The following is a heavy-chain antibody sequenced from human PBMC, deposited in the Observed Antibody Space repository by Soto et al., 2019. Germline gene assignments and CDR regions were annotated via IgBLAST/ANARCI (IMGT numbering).Heavy chain of an antibody. J-gene: IGHJ4*02. Sequence: GESLKIYCKGSGYSFTSYWIGWVCQMPGKGLEWMGIIYPGDSDTRYSPSFQGQVTISADKSISTAYLQWSSLKASDTAMYYCARHPYYYDSSGYPDYWGQGTLDTVSS. CDR3: ARHPYYYDSSGYPDY. CDR2: IYPGDSDT. D-gene: IGHD3-22*01. V-gene: IGHV5-51*01. CDR1: GYSFTSYW.